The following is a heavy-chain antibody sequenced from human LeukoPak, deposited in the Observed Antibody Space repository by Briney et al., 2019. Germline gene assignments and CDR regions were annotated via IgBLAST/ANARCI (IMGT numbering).Heavy chain of an antibody. V-gene: IGHV3-30*02. Sequence: GGSLRLSCAASGFTFSSYGMHWVRQAPGKGLEWVAFIRYDGSNKYYADSVKGRFTISRDNSKNTLYLQMNSLRAEDTAVYYCAKDLGQWLAQYYFDYWGQGTLVTVPS. J-gene: IGHJ4*02. D-gene: IGHD6-19*01. CDR3: AKDLGQWLAQYYFDY. CDR2: IRYDGSNK. CDR1: GFTFSSYG.